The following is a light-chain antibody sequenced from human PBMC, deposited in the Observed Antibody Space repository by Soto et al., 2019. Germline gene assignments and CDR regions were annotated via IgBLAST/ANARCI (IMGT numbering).Light chain of an antibody. Sequence: ERVMTQSPATLSVSPGERATLSCRASQSVSSNLAWYQQKPGQGPRLLIYGASTRATGIPARFSGSGSGTEFTLTISSLQSEDFPVYYCQQYNNWPLTFGGGTKVEIK. CDR1: QSVSSN. V-gene: IGKV3-15*01. J-gene: IGKJ4*01. CDR2: GAS. CDR3: QQYNNWPLT.